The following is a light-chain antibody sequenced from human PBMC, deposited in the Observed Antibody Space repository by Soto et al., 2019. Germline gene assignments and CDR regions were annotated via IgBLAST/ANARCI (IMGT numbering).Light chain of an antibody. V-gene: IGKV1-12*02. CDR3: QQTNSFPFT. CDR1: QGINGW. Sequence: IQMTQSPSSVSASVGDRVTITCRASQGINGWLAWYQQKPGKAPKLLIYITSRLQSGVPSRFSGSGSGTDFNLTISSLQPEDFASYQCQQTNSFPFTCGPGTTLDIK. CDR2: ITS. J-gene: IGKJ3*01.